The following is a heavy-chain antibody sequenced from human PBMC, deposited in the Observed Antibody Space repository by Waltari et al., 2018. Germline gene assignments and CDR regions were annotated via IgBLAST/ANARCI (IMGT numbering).Heavy chain of an antibody. CDR3: AIRDVVVVAATGLDY. J-gene: IGHJ4*02. Sequence: QVQLVQSGAEVKKHGSSVKVSCKASGGRFSSYASSWVRQATRQGLEWRGGIIPIFGTANYAQKFQGRVTITADESTSTASMELSSLRSEDTAVYYCAIRDVVVVAATGLDYWGQGTLVTVSS. CDR2: IIPIFGTA. CDR1: GGRFSSYA. D-gene: IGHD2-15*01. V-gene: IGHV1-69*13.